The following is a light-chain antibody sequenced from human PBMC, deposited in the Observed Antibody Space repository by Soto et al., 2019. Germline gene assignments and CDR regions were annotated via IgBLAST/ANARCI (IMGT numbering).Light chain of an antibody. V-gene: IGKV3-20*01. CDR3: QKYGTSPRT. Sequence: VLTQSPGTLSLSPGESATLSCRVSQSFSSSYLAWYQQKTGQAPRLLIYEKSSRATGIPDRFSGSGSQTDLNLTISRLEPEDFAVYYCQKYGTSPRTFGQGTKVDIK. J-gene: IGKJ1*01. CDR2: EKS. CDR1: QSFSSSY.